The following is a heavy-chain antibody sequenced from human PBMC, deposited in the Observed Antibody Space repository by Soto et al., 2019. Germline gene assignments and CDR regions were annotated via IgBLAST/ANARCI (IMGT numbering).Heavy chain of an antibody. D-gene: IGHD2-15*01. J-gene: IGHJ6*02. Sequence: QVQLVQSGAEVKKPGASVKVSCKASGYTFTGYYMHWVRQAPGQGLEWMGWINPNSGGTNYVQKFQGWVTMTKDTSISTAYMELSRLRSDDTAVYYCARGNPYCSGGSCYLDYYYYGMDVWGQGTTVTVSS. V-gene: IGHV1-2*04. CDR2: INPNSGGT. CDR3: ARGNPYCSGGSCYLDYYYYGMDV. CDR1: GYTFTGYY.